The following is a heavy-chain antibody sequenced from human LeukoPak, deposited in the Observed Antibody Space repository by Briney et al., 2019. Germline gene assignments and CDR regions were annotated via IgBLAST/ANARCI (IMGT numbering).Heavy chain of an antibody. CDR2: ISGSGGST. CDR3: AKEGGLDYGDFNYFDY. Sequence: PGGSLRLSCAASGFTFSSYAMSWVRQASGKGLEWVSAISGSGGSTYYADSVKGRFTISRDNSKNTLYLQMNSLRAEDTAVYYCAKEGGLDYGDFNYFDYWGQGTLVTVSS. J-gene: IGHJ4*02. CDR1: GFTFSSYA. V-gene: IGHV3-23*01. D-gene: IGHD4-17*01.